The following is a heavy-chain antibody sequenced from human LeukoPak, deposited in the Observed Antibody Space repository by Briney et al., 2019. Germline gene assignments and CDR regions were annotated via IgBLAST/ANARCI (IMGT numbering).Heavy chain of an antibody. V-gene: IGHV3-23*01. CDR3: AKGRGTTVTAAANY. Sequence: GGSLRLSCAASGFTFSNYSMSWVRQAPGKGLEWVSTISGTGGTNYYADSVKGRFTISRDNSKNTLFLQFNSLRADDTAVYYCAKGRGTTVTAAANYWGQGTLVTFSS. CDR2: ISGTGGTN. J-gene: IGHJ4*02. D-gene: IGHD4-17*01. CDR1: GFTFSNYS.